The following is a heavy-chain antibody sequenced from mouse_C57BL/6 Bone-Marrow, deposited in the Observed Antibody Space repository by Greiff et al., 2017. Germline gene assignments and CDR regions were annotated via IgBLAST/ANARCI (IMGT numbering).Heavy chain of an antibody. CDR3: AGSNHFFYAMDY. D-gene: IGHD2-5*01. V-gene: IGHV1-53*01. CDR1: GYTFTSYW. CDR2: INPSNGGT. Sequence: QVQLQQPGTELVKPGASVKLSCKASGYTFTSYWMHWVKQRPGQGLEWIGNINPSNGGTNYNEKFKSKATLTVDKSSSTAYMQLSRLTSEDSAVYYCAGSNHFFYAMDYWGQGTSVTVSS. J-gene: IGHJ4*01.